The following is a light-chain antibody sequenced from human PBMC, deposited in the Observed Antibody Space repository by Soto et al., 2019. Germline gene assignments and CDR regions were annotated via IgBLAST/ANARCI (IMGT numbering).Light chain of an antibody. Sequence: EIVLTQSPGTLSLSPGERATLSCRASQSISNKYLAWYQQEPGQAPRLLIHGVSIRATGIPDRFSGSGSGTDLTLTISRLEPEDFAVYYCQLYSGSPWTFGQGTKVEIK. V-gene: IGKV3-20*01. CDR2: GVS. CDR3: QLYSGSPWT. J-gene: IGKJ1*01. CDR1: QSISNKY.